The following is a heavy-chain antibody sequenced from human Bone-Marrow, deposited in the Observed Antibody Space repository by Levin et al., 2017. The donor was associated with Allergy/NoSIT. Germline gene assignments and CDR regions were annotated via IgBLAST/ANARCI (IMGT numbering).Heavy chain of an antibody. D-gene: IGHD1-26*01. Sequence: SGPTLVKPTQTLTLTCTFSGFSLSTSGVGVGWIRQPPGKALEWLALIYWNDDKRYSPSLKSRLTITKDTSKNQVVLTMTNMDPVDTATYYCAHRRNGGGATGLLIPGYDAFDIWGQGTMVTVSS. CDR2: IYWNDDK. CDR1: GFSLSTSGVG. CDR3: AHRRNGGGATGLLIPGYDAFDI. V-gene: IGHV2-5*01. J-gene: IGHJ3*02.